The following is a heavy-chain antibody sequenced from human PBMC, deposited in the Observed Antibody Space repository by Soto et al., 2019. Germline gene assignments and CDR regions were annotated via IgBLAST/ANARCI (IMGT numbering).Heavy chain of an antibody. CDR1: GFTFISYA. CDR3: ARVGIAVEDY. CDR2: ISYDGSNK. D-gene: IGHD6-19*01. V-gene: IGHV3-30-3*01. Sequence: GGSLRLSCAASGFTFISYAIHFCRQAPGKGLEWVAVISYDGSNKYYADSVKGRFTISRDNSKNTLYLQMNSLRAEDTAVYYCARVGIAVEDYWGQGTLVTVSS. J-gene: IGHJ4*02.